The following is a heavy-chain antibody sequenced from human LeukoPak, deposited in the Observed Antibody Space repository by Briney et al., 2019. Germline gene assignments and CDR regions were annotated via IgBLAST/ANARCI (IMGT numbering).Heavy chain of an antibody. D-gene: IGHD4-17*01. CDR2: IRGSGGST. Sequence: GGSLRLSCAASGFTFSSYAMTWVRQAPGKGLEWVSAIRGSGGSTYYADSVKGRFTISRDNSKNTLYLQMNSLRAEDTAVYYCAKLLNDYGDYYFDYWGQGTLVTVSS. V-gene: IGHV3-23*01. CDR1: GFTFSSYA. CDR3: AKLLNDYGDYYFDY. J-gene: IGHJ4*02.